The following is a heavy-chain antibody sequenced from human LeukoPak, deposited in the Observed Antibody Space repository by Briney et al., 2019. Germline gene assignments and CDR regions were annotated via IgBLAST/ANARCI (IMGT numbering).Heavy chain of an antibody. J-gene: IGHJ5*02. CDR1: GFTFSSHW. V-gene: IGHV3-7*02. CDR3: RVDGGYNRFDP. D-gene: IGHD3-16*01. Sequence: PGGSLRLSCAASGFTFSSHWMTWVRQAPGKGLEWVANMNEDGSVKNYVVSVKGRFTISRDNAKNSLYLQMDSLRAEDTAVYYCRVDGGYNRFDPWGQGTLVTVPS. CDR2: MNEDGSVK.